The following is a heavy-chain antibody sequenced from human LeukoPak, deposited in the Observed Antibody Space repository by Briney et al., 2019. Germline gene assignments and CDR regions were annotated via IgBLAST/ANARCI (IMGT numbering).Heavy chain of an antibody. V-gene: IGHV3-74*01. CDR1: GFTFSSYW. CDR2: INNDGSGT. J-gene: IGHJ4*02. CDR3: ARDHSSGWYSDYFDY. Sequence: GGSLRLSCAASGFTFSSYWMYWVRQAPGKGLVWVSHINNDGSGTNYADSVKGRFTISRDNAKNTLYLQMNSLRAEDTAVYYCARDHSSGWYSDYFDYWGQGTLVTVSS. D-gene: IGHD6-19*01.